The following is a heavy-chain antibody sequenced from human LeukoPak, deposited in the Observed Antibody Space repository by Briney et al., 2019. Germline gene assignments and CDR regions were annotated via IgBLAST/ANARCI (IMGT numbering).Heavy chain of an antibody. D-gene: IGHD2-21*02. V-gene: IGHV3-30*14. CDR3: ASGVYCGGDCMGAFDI. CDR2: ISYDGSNE. CDR1: GFTFSSYA. Sequence: PGGSLRLSCAASGFTFSSYAMHWVRQAPGKGLEWVAVISYDGSNEYYADSVKGRFTISRDNSKNTLYLQMNSLRAEDTAVYYCASGVYCGGDCMGAFDIWGQGTMVTVSS. J-gene: IGHJ3*02.